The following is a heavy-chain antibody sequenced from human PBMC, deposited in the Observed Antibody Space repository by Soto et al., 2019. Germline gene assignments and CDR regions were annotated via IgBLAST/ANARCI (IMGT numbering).Heavy chain of an antibody. CDR3: AKDHHAIAVAGSPVDY. CDR1: GLSFSSYG. J-gene: IGHJ4*02. D-gene: IGHD6-19*01. Sequence: ESGGGVVQPERSLRLSCAASGLSFSSYGMHWVREAPGKGLEWVASVSYDGSKKYYANSAKGRFTISRDNSNNMLYLQMSSLRVEDTAVYYCAKDHHAIAVAGSPVDYWGQGTLVIVSS. CDR2: VSYDGSKK. V-gene: IGHV3-30*18.